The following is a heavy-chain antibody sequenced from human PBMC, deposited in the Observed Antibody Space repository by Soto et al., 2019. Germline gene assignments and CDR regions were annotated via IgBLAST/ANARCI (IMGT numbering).Heavy chain of an antibody. Sequence: QVQLVESGGGVVQPGTSLRLSCAASGFTFSRFGTHWVRQAPGKGLEWVGVILNDGSNEKYADSVKGRFTISRDNSKNTLYLQMNSLRAEDTAVYYCARDDDFDDNGLDYWGQGNLVTVSS. J-gene: IGHJ4*02. D-gene: IGHD4-17*01. CDR2: ILNDGSNE. V-gene: IGHV3-33*01. CDR1: GFTFSRFG. CDR3: ARDDDFDDNGLDY.